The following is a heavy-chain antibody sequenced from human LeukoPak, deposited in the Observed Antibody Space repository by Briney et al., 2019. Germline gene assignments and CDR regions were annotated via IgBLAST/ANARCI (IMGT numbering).Heavy chain of an antibody. D-gene: IGHD6-13*01. CDR3: AKTAGTPGYKYYYYGMDV. CDR2: ISYDGSNQ. CDR1: GFSFSGYG. J-gene: IGHJ6*02. Sequence: PGGSLRLSCAASGFSFSGYGMHWVRQAPGKGLEWVSVISYDGSNQYYADPVKGRFTISRDNSKNTLYLQMNSLRAEDTAVYHCAKTAGTPGYKYYYYGMDVWGQGTTVTVSS. V-gene: IGHV3-30*18.